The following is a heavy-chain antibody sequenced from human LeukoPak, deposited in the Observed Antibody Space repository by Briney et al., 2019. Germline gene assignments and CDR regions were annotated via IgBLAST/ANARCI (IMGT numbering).Heavy chain of an antibody. Sequence: SETLSLTCTVSGGSISSSSYYWAWIRQPPGKGLEWIGYIYYSGSANYNPSLKSRVTISVDTSKNQFSLKLSSVTAADTAVYYCARDPYSSSAYYFDYWGQGTLVTVSS. J-gene: IGHJ4*02. CDR2: IYYSGSA. D-gene: IGHD6-6*01. CDR1: GGSISSSSYY. CDR3: ARDPYSSSAYYFDY. V-gene: IGHV4-61*01.